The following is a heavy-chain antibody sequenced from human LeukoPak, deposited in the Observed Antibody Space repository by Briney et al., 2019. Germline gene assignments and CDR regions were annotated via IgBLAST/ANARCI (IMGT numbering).Heavy chain of an antibody. CDR3: ARVAGALMTIYR. V-gene: IGHV1-2*02. CDR2: INPNSGGT. Sequence: ASVKVSCKASGYTFTGYYMRWVRQAPGQGLEWMGWINPNSGGTNYAQKFQGRVTMTRDTSISTAYMELSRLRSDDTAVYYCARVAGALMTIYRWGQGTLVTVSS. CDR1: GYTFTGYY. D-gene: IGHD4/OR15-4a*01. J-gene: IGHJ4*02.